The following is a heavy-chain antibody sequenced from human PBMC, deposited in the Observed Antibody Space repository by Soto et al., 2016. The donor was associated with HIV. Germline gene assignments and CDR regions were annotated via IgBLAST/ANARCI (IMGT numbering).Heavy chain of an antibody. D-gene: IGHD3-3*01. CDR2: IYTSGST. Sequence: QVQLQESGPGLVKPPQTLSLTCTVSGGSISSGSYYWSWIRQPAGKGLEWIGRIYTSGSTNYNPSLKSRVTISVDTSKNQFSLKLSSVTAADTAVYYCAREHDFWSGYYYFDYWGQGTLVTVSS. CDR3: AREHDFWSGYYYFDY. V-gene: IGHV4-61*02. CDR1: GGSISSGSYY. J-gene: IGHJ4*02.